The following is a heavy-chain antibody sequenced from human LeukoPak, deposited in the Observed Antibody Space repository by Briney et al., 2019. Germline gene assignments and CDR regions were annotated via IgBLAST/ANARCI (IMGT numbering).Heavy chain of an antibody. D-gene: IGHD5-18*01. V-gene: IGHV4-30-4*08. J-gene: IGHJ4*02. CDR1: GGSISSGDYY. CDR3: ARVTSGYSYEFDY. CDR2: IYYSGST. Sequence: PSETLSLTCTVSGGSISSGDYYWSWIRQPPGKGLEWIGYIYYSGSTYYNPFLKSRVTISVDTSKNQFSLKLSSVTAADTAVYYCARVTSGYSYEFDYWGQGTLVTASS.